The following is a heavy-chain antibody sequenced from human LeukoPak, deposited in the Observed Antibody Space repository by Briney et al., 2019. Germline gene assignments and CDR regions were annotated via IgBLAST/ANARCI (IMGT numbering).Heavy chain of an antibody. Sequence: GGSLRLSCVASGLTFTNTAMSWVRQAPGKGLEWVSGLTASGGSTYYADSVKGRFTISRDNSKNTLYLQMNSLRAEDTAVYYCVKRGSGSYPFDPWGQGTPVTVSS. D-gene: IGHD3-10*01. V-gene: IGHV3-23*01. CDR1: GLTFTNTA. CDR2: LTASGGST. J-gene: IGHJ5*02. CDR3: VKRGSGSYPFDP.